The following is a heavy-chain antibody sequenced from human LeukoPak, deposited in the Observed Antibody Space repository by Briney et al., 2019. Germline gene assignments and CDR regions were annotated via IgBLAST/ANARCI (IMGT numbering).Heavy chain of an antibody. D-gene: IGHD4-17*01. V-gene: IGHV1-18*04. CDR3: ARLDGDYVGDY. CDR1: GYTFTGYY. Sequence: ASVKVSCKASGYTFTGYYMHWVRQAPGQGLEWMGWISAYNGNTNYAQKLQGRVTMTTDTSTSTAYMELRSLRSDDTAVYYCARLDGDYVGDYWGQGTLVTVSS. CDR2: ISAYNGNT. J-gene: IGHJ4*02.